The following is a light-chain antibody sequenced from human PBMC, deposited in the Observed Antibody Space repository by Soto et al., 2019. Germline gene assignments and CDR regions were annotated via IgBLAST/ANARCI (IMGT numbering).Light chain of an antibody. CDR3: QQYDNLQIT. J-gene: IGKJ3*01. Sequence: DIQMTQSPSSLSASVGDRVTITCQASQDISNYLNWYQQKPGKAPQLLIYDASNLETRVPSRFSGSGSGTDFTFTISSLQPEDIATYYCQQYDNLQITFGPGTKVDIK. V-gene: IGKV1-33*01. CDR2: DAS. CDR1: QDISNY.